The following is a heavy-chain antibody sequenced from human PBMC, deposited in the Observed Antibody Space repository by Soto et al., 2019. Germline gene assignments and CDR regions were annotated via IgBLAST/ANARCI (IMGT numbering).Heavy chain of an antibody. J-gene: IGHJ5*02. CDR2: LIGGHYGT. CDR3: AKGKSTGDIDWFDP. CDR1: GFTLQNYA. D-gene: IGHD3-10*01. Sequence: GVSLRLSCTASGFTLQNYAMAWVRQAPGKGLEWVSTLIGGHYGTAYSYSVKGRFTVSRDNSKNCLYLQMNSLGVEDTAMYFCAKGKSTGDIDWFDPCVQGRMVSVSS. V-gene: IGHV3-23*01.